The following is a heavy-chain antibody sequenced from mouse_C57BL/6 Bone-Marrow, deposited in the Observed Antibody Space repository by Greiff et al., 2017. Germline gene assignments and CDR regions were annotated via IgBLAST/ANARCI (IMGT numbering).Heavy chain of an antibody. CDR3: ARPVFITTVVATSPSYWYFDV. CDR2: ISSGSSTI. J-gene: IGHJ1*03. V-gene: IGHV5-17*01. Sequence: EVQRVESGGGLVKPGGSLKLSCAASGFTFSDYGMHWVRQAPEKGLEWVAYISSGSSTIYYADTVKGRFTISRDNAKNTLFMQMTSLRSEDTAMYYCARPVFITTVVATSPSYWYFDVWGTGTTVTVSS. CDR1: GFTFSDYG. D-gene: IGHD1-1*01.